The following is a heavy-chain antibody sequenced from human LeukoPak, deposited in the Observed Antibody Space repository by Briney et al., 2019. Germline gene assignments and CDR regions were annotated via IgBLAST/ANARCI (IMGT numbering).Heavy chain of an antibody. Sequence: SETLSLTCTVSGGSISSYYWSWIRQPPGKGLEWIGCIYYSGSTNYNPSLKSRVIISVDTSKNQFSLKLSSVTAADTAVYYCARHRTGYDSSGYYYVGGAFDIWGQGTMVTVSS. D-gene: IGHD3-22*01. CDR1: GGSISSYY. CDR2: IYYSGST. J-gene: IGHJ3*02. CDR3: ARHRTGYDSSGYYYVGGAFDI. V-gene: IGHV4-59*08.